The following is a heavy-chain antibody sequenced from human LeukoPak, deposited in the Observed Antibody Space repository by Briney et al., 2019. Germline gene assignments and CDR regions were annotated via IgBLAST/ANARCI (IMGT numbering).Heavy chain of an antibody. CDR2: ISAYNTNT. D-gene: IGHD2-2*01. J-gene: IGHJ4*02. CDR1: GGTFSSYA. CDR3: ARVVVGESVVPIAGYFDY. V-gene: IGHV1-18*01. Sequence: ASVKVSCKASGGTFSSYAISWVRQAPGQGLEWMGWISAYNTNTNYAQNLQGRVTMTTDTSTSTAYMELRSLRSDDTAVYYCARVVVGESVVPIAGYFDYWGQGTLVIVSS.